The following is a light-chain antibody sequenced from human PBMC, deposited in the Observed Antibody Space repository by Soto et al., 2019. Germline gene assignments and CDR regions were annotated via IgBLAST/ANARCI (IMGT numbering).Light chain of an antibody. V-gene: IGLV2-23*01. Sequence: QSALTQPASGSGSPGQSITISCTGNSSDFGSYNLVSWYQQHPGKAPKLMIYEGSKRPSGVSNRFSGSKSGNTASLTISGFQAEDEADYYCCSYAGSSTPYVFGTGTKVTVL. CDR2: EGS. J-gene: IGLJ1*01. CDR1: SSDFGSYNL. CDR3: CSYAGSSTPYV.